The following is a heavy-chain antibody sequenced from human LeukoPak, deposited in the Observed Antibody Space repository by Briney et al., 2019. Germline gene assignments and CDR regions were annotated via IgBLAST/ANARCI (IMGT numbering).Heavy chain of an antibody. CDR1: GGSISSYY. CDR3: ARSLIQFGRLWYFDL. V-gene: IGHV4-59*01. J-gene: IGHJ2*01. D-gene: IGHD3-10*01. CDR2: IYYSGST. Sequence: SETLSLTCTVSGGSISSYYWSWIRQPPGKGLEWIGYIYYSGSTNYNPSLKSRVTISVDTSKNQFSLRLSSVTAADTAMYYCARSLIQFGRLWYFDLWGRGTLVTVSS.